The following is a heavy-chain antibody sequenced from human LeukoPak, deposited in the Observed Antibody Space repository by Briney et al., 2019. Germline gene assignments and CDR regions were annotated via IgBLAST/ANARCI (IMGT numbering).Heavy chain of an antibody. Sequence: ASVKVSCKASGYTFTNYVMHWVRQAPGQRLEWMGWSNGGNANTKYSQKFQGRVTITRDTSASTAYMELSSLRSEDTAVYYCARDPLFCSGGSCIPYYYGLDVWGKGTTVTVSS. J-gene: IGHJ6*04. V-gene: IGHV1-3*01. CDR1: GYTFTNYV. CDR3: ARDPLFCSGGSCIPYYYGLDV. D-gene: IGHD2-15*01. CDR2: SNGGNANT.